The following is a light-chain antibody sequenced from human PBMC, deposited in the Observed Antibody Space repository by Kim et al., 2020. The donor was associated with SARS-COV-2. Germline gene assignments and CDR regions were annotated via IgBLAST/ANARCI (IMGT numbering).Light chain of an antibody. J-gene: IGKJ1*01. CDR1: QRISTY. CDR3: QQSFSTPRT. CDR2: GAS. V-gene: IGKV1-39*01. Sequence: DIQMTQSPSSLSASVGDRVTITCRASQRISTYLNWYQQKPGKAPQLLIYGASSLQRGVPSRFSGSGFVTDFALTINNLQPEDFATYYCQQSFSTPRTFGQGTKLEI.